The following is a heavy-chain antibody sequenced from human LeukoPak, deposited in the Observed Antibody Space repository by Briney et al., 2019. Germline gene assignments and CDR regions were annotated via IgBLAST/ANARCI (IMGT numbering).Heavy chain of an antibody. V-gene: IGHV3-7*01. D-gene: IGHD3-16*01. Sequence: GGSLRLSCEASGFRFGGFWMNWVRQAPGKGPERVANINQDGSEKLYVDSVKGRFTISRDNAKNSLYLQMNSLRVEDTAVYYCARDVREAYDIWGHGTMVTVSS. J-gene: IGHJ3*02. CDR3: ARDVREAYDI. CDR1: GFRFGGFW. CDR2: INQDGSEK.